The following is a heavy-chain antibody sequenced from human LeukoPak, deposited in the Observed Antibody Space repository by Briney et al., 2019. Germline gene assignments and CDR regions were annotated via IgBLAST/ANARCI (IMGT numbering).Heavy chain of an antibody. V-gene: IGHV4-4*07. CDR3: ARQGYTASYYFLDY. CDR1: GGSLRSYF. J-gene: IGHJ4*02. D-gene: IGHD1-26*01. CDR2: IYTTGAT. Sequence: SETLSLTCTVSGGSLRSYFWGWGRQPAGKGLEWIGRIYTTGATFYNPSLKTRLTMSIDTSKNQFSLRLTSVVAADTAVYYCARQGYTASYYFLDYWSQGTLVTVFS.